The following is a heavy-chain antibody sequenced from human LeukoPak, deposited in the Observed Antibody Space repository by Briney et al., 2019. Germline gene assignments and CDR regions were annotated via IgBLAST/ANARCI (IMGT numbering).Heavy chain of an antibody. CDR2: IYYTGST. J-gene: IGHJ4*02. V-gene: IGHV4-39*07. CDR3: TAEKDGSPHY. CDR1: RGSVSSSTYY. Sequence: SETLSLTCTVSRGSVSSSTYYWSWVRQPPGKGLEWIASIYYTGSTYYNPSLKSRVTISLDMSKNEFFLTMTSVTAADTAVYFCTAEKDGSPHYWGQGTQVTVSS. D-gene: IGHD5-24*01.